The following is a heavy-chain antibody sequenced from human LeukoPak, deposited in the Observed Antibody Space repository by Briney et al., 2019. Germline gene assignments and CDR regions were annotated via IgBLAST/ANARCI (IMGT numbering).Heavy chain of an antibody. CDR1: GYTFTSYD. CDR2: MNPNSGNT. D-gene: IGHD3-3*01. Sequence: ASVKVSCKASGYTFTSYDINWVRQATGQGLEWMGWMNPNSGNTGYAQKCQGRVTITRNTSISTAYMELSSLRSEDTAVYYCARGGNYDFWSGYYQGDFDYWGQGTLVTVSS. J-gene: IGHJ4*02. CDR3: ARGGNYDFWSGYYQGDFDY. V-gene: IGHV1-8*03.